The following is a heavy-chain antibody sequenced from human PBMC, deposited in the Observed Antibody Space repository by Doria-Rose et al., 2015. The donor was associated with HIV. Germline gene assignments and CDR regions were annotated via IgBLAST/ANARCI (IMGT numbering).Heavy chain of an antibody. CDR2: TYYTGTS. V-gene: IGHV4-31*02. J-gene: IGHJ4*02. D-gene: IGHD3-3*01. CDR3: ARMGSYRELDY. Sequence: LNLIRQVPGKGLELLGYTYYTGTSDYSPSLKSRLNMAVDTSKNQFSLKLSFVTVADTAVYYCARMGSYRELDYWGQGALVSVSA.